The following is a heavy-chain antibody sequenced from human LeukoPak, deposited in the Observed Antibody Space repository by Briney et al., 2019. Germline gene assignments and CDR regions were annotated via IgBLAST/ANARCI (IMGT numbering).Heavy chain of an antibody. CDR1: GYSFTSYW. V-gene: IGHV5-51*01. J-gene: IGHJ4*02. Sequence: GESLKISCKGSGYSFTSYWISWVRQMPGKGLEWMGIIYPGDSDTRYSPSFQGQVTISADKSISTAYLQWSSLRASDTAIYYCASSAYSSGWYGAHFDYWGQGTLVTVSS. D-gene: IGHD6-19*01. CDR3: ASSAYSSGWYGAHFDY. CDR2: IYPGDSDT.